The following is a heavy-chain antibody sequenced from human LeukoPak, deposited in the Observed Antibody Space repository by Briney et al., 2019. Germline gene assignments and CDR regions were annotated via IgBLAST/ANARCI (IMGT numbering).Heavy chain of an antibody. CDR1: GGSISSSSYC. J-gene: IGHJ4*02. D-gene: IGHD2-15*01. V-gene: IGHV4-39*01. CDR2: ICYSGST. CDR3: ARSVYIVVEYYFDC. Sequence: PSETLSLTCTVPGGSISSSSYCWGWIRQPPGKGLEWIGTICYSGSTFYNPSLKSRVTISVDTSKNQFSLRLSSVTAADTAVYYCARSVYIVVEYYFDCWGQGALVTVSS.